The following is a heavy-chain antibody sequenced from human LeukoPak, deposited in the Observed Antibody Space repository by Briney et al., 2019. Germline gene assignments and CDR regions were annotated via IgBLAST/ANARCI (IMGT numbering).Heavy chain of an antibody. CDR3: ARASSSWFAEYFQH. J-gene: IGHJ1*01. CDR2: ISAYNGNT. D-gene: IGHD6-13*01. CDR1: GYTFTGYY. V-gene: IGHV1-18*04. Sequence: ASVKVSCKASGYTFTGYYMHWVRQAPGQGLEWMGWISAYNGNTNHAQKLQGRVTMTTDTSTSTAYMELRSLRSDDTAVYYCARASSSWFAEYFQHWGQGTLVTVSS.